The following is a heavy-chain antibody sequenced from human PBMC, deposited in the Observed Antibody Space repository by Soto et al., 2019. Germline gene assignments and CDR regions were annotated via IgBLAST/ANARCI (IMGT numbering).Heavy chain of an antibody. CDR2: IIPIFGTA. CDR3: ARVPPPPDDIVVVVAATPLYYYYGMDV. CDR1: GGTFSSYA. D-gene: IGHD2-15*01. Sequence: QVQLVQSGAEVKKPGSSVKVSCKASGGTFSSYAISWVRQAPGQGLEWMGGIIPIFGTANYAQKFQGRVTITADESTGTAYRELGKLISEETAGYFCARVPPPPDDIVVVVAATPLYYYYGMDVWGQGTTVTVSS. V-gene: IGHV1-69*01. J-gene: IGHJ6*02.